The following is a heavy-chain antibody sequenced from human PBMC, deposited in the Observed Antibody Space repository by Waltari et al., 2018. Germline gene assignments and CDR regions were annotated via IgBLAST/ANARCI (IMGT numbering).Heavy chain of an antibody. V-gene: IGHV4-61*09. CDR2: IYTSGST. D-gene: IGHD2-21*01. J-gene: IGHJ4*02. CDR1: GGSISSGSYY. Sequence: QVQLQESGPGLVKPSQTLYLTCTVSGGSISSGSYYWSWIRQPAGKGLEWIGDIYTSGSTNDNPSLKSRVTISVATSKNQFALKLSSVTAADTAVYYCASLDRTMVVIYGGQGTLVTVSS. CDR3: ASLDRTMVVIY.